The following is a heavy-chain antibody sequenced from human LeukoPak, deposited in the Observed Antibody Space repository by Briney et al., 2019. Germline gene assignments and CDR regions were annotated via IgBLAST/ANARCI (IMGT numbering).Heavy chain of an antibody. Sequence: ASVKVSCKASGYTFTGYYMHWVRQAPGQGLEWMGWINPNSGGTNYAQKFQGRVTMTRDTSISTAYMELSRLRSDDTAVYYWARDSEWFGELGDYWGQGTLVTVYS. D-gene: IGHD3-10*01. CDR3: ARDSEWFGELGDY. CDR1: GYTFTGYY. CDR2: INPNSGGT. V-gene: IGHV1-2*02. J-gene: IGHJ4*01.